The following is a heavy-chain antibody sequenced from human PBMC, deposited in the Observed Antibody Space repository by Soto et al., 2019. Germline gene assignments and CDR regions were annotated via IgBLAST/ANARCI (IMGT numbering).Heavy chain of an antibody. CDR1: GFSFSSYA. CDR3: AKAARGPLSSRSSDANHFDS. CDR2: ISGAGDRT. V-gene: IGHV3-23*01. Sequence: EAQLLESGGSLVQPGGSLRLSCAASGFSFSSYAMSWGRQAPGKGLEWVSIISGAGDRTYYEASVKGRFTISRDNSKNTLYLQMNSLRAEDTAVYHCAKAARGPLSSRSSDANHFDSWGQGTLVTVSS. D-gene: IGHD6-13*01. J-gene: IGHJ4*02.